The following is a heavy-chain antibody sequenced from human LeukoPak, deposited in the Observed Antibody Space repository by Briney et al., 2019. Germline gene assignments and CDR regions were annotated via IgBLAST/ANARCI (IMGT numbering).Heavy chain of an antibody. Sequence: SETLSLTCAVYGGSFSGYYWSWIRQPPGKGLEWIGEINHSGSTNYNPSLKSRVTISVDTSKNQFSLKLSSVTAADTAVYYCARGLLRFPLYYYGMDVWGQGATVTVSS. J-gene: IGHJ6*02. CDR2: INHSGST. V-gene: IGHV4-34*01. D-gene: IGHD5-12*01. CDR1: GGSFSGYY. CDR3: ARGLLRFPLYYYGMDV.